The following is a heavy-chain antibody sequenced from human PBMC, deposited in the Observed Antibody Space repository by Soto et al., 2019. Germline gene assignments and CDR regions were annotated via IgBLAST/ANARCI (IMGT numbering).Heavy chain of an antibody. CDR1: GFTFHDYA. D-gene: IGHD2-15*01. CDR3: TRGYCTVGSCAFDI. Sequence: DVQLVESGGGLVQPGRSLRLSCAASGFTFHDYAMHWVRQAPGKGLEWVSLVSWHSAGLVYADSIKGRFTISRDNAKNSLYLQMNNLRTEDTAFYYCTRGYCTVGSCAFDIWGQGTMVTVSS. CDR2: VSWHSAGL. V-gene: IGHV3-9*01. J-gene: IGHJ3*02.